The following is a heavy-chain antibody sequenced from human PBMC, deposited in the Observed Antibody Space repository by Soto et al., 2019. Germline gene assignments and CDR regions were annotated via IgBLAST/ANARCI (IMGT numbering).Heavy chain of an antibody. CDR2: INHSGST. D-gene: IGHD3-10*01. CDR1: GGSFSGYY. CDR3: ARGLTNLWFGAAFDI. V-gene: IGHV4-34*01. J-gene: IGHJ3*02. Sequence: SETLSLTCAVYGGSFSGYYWSWIRQPPGKGLEWIGEINHSGSTNYNPSLKSRVTISVDTSKNQFSLKLSSVTAADTAVYYCARGLTNLWFGAAFDIWGQGTMVTVSS.